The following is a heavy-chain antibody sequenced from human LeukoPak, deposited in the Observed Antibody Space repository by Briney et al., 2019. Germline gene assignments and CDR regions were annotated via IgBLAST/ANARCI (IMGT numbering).Heavy chain of an antibody. CDR3: ARDLSVSGFDY. CDR1: GYTFTGYY. D-gene: IGHD3-10*01. Sequence: GASVKVSCKASGYTFTGYYMHWVRQAPGQGLEWMGRINLNSGGTNYAQKFQGRVTMTRDTSISTAYMELSRLRSDDTAVYYCARDLSVSGFDYWGQGTLVTVSS. V-gene: IGHV1-2*06. J-gene: IGHJ4*02. CDR2: INLNSGGT.